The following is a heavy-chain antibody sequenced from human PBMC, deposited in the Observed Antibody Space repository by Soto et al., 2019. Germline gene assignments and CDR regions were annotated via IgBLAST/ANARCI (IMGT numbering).Heavy chain of an antibody. V-gene: IGHV2-70*04. J-gene: IGHJ6*02. CDR1: GFSLSTSGMS. CDR3: ARMGGNWNDGWSYGMDV. Sequence: SGPTLVNPTQTLTLTRTVSGFSLSTSGMSVSWIRQPPGKALEWLARIDWDDDKFYSTSLKSRLTISKDTSKNQVVLTMTNMDPVDTATYYCARMGGNWNDGWSYGMDVWGQGTTVTVSS. D-gene: IGHD1-1*01. CDR2: IDWDDDK.